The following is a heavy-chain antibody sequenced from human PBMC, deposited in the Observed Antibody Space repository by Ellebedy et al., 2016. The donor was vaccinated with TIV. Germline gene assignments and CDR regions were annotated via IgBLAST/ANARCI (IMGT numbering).Heavy chain of an antibody. J-gene: IGHJ3*02. Sequence: GESLKISXKTSGYSFSTYWVGWVRQMPGNGLEWMGIIYPGDSDTRYSPSFQGQVTTSADKSITTAYLQWSSLQASDTAMYYCARLYCTGGDCYPFDAFDMWGQGTMVTVSS. CDR2: IYPGDSDT. V-gene: IGHV5-51*01. D-gene: IGHD2-8*02. CDR1: GYSFSTYW. CDR3: ARLYCTGGDCYPFDAFDM.